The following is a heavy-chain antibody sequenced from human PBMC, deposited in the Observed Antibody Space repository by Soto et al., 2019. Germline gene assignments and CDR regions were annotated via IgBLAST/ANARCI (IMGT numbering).Heavy chain of an antibody. V-gene: IGHV3-30*03. CDR1: GFIFSKYG. CDR3: ATITIFGVGTITEYFQN. D-gene: IGHD3-3*01. CDR2: ISRDGDNE. Sequence: GGSLRLSCAASGFIFSKYGMHWVRQAPGKGLEWVAAISRDGDNEYYADSVKGRFTISRDNSKDTLYLQMNSLRDEDTAVYYCATITIFGVGTITEYFQNWGQGTMVTVSS. J-gene: IGHJ1*01.